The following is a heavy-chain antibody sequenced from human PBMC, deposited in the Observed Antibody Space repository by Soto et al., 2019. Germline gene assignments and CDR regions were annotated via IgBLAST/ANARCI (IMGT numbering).Heavy chain of an antibody. J-gene: IGHJ5*02. CDR2: ISLYSDGT. V-gene: IGHV1-18*01. CDR1: GYTFSNYG. Sequence: ASVKVSCKTSGYTFSNYGITWVRQAPGQPLEWLGWISLYSDGTNYAQKFQGRVSMTTDTSTTTAYMELRSLRSDDTAVYYCASVVPRAEAWFGPWGQGTLVTVSS. CDR3: ASVVPRAEAWFGP. D-gene: IGHD2-2*01.